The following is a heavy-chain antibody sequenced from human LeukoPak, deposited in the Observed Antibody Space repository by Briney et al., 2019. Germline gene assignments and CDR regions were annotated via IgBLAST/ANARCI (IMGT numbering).Heavy chain of an antibody. D-gene: IGHD4-17*01. CDR3: ARDPNGDYIGTFDM. J-gene: IGHJ3*02. CDR2: ISGSGGST. Sequence: GGSLRLSCAASEFTFSSYGMSWVRQAPGKGLEWVSSISGSGGSTQYVDSVQGRFAISRDNSKNTLYLQMNSLRVEDTAVYFCARDPNGDYIGTFDMWGRGTMVSVSS. V-gene: IGHV3-23*01. CDR1: EFTFSSYG.